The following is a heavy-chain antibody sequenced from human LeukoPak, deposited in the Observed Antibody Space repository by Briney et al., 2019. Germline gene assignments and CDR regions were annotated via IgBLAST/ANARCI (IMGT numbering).Heavy chain of an antibody. V-gene: IGHV3-74*01. CDR1: GFTFSNYW. CDR3: ARGGSCSGGNCKYTRKEIGY. J-gene: IGHJ4*02. D-gene: IGHD2-15*01. Sequence: GGSLRLSCAASGFTFSNYWMHWVRQAPGKGLVWVSRINIDVSITTYADSVKGRFTISRDNAKNTLYLHMNSLRADDTAVYYCARGGSCSGGNCKYTRKEIGYWGQGTLVIVSS. CDR2: INIDVSIT.